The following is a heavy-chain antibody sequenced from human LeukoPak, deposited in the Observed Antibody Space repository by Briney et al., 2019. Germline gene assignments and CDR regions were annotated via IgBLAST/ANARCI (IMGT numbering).Heavy chain of an antibody. CDR1: GCTFTGYY. Sequence: GASVKVSYKASGCTFTGYYMHWVRQAPGQGLEWMGWINPNSGGTNYAQKFQGRVTMTRDTSISTAYMELSRLRSDDTAVYYCARARWSTSNWFDPWGQGTLVTVSS. CDR3: ARARWSTSNWFDP. J-gene: IGHJ5*02. D-gene: IGHD5-24*01. V-gene: IGHV1-2*02. CDR2: INPNSGGT.